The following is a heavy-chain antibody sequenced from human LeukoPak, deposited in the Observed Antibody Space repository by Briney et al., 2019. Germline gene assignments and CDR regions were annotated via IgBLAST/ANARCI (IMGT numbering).Heavy chain of an antibody. CDR3: ARFDHVWETHGMDAFDL. D-gene: IGHD3-16*01. J-gene: IGHJ3*01. V-gene: IGHV4-38-2*01. CDR1: GYSISRGYS. CDR2: MYHSEST. Sequence: SETLSLTCAVSGYSISRGYSWGWIRQPPGKGLEWIGNMYHSESTHDNPSLKSRATISPDTSKNQFSLKLTSVTASDTAVYYCARFDHVWETHGMDAFDLWGQGTMVTVSS.